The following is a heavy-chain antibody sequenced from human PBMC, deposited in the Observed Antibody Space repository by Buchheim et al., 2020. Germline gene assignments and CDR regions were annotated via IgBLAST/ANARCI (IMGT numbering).Heavy chain of an antibody. CDR3: TRLPRYDFWSGYGSYGMDV. J-gene: IGHJ6*02. CDR2: IRSKANSYAT. V-gene: IGHV3-73*02. Sequence: EVQLVESGGGLVQPGGSLKLSCAASGFTFSGSAMHWVRQASGKGLEWVGRIRSKANSYATAYAASVKGRFTISRDDSKNTAYLQMNSLKTEDTAVYYCTRLPRYDFWSGYGSYGMDVWGQGTT. CDR1: GFTFSGSA. D-gene: IGHD3-3*01.